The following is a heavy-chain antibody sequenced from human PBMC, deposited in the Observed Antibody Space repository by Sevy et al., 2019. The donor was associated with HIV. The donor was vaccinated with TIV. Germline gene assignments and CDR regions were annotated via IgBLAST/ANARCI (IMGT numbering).Heavy chain of an antibody. CDR3: AKKGGYGSGSYYWYFDL. V-gene: IGHV3-74*01. CDR2: INTDGSST. D-gene: IGHD3-10*01. Sequence: GGCLRLSCAASGFSFSSYWMHWVRQAPGKGLVWVSHINTDGSSTSYADSVKGRFTISRDNAKNTLYLQMNSLRAEDTAVYYCAKKGGYGSGSYYWYFDLWGRGTLVTVSS. CDR1: GFSFSSYW. J-gene: IGHJ2*01.